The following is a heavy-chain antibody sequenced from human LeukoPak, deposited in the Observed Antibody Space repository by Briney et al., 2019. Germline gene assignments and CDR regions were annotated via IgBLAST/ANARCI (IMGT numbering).Heavy chain of an antibody. CDR3: AREAGIVIKTVNTNVFDY. D-gene: IGHD4-11*01. CDR2: ISSSSSTI. J-gene: IGHJ4*02. Sequence: GGSLRLSCAASGFTFSSYSMNWVRQAPGKGLEWVSYISSSSSTIYYADSVKGRFTISRDNAKNSLYLQMNSLRAEDTAVYYCAREAGIVIKTVNTNVFDYWGQGTLVTVSS. V-gene: IGHV3-48*01. CDR1: GFTFSSYS.